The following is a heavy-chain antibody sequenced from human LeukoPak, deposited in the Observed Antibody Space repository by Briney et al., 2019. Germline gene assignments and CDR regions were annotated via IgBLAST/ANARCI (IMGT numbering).Heavy chain of an antibody. D-gene: IGHD3-22*01. V-gene: IGHV4-61*02. J-gene: IGHJ3*02. CDR1: GGSISSGSYY. CDR3: ARPGRDYYDSSGYDAFDI. CDR2: IYTSGST. Sequence: SETLSPTCTVSGGSISSGSYYWSWIRQPAGKGLEWIGRIYTSGSTNYNPSLKSRVTISVDTSKNQFSLKLSSVTAADTAVYYCARPGRDYYDSSGYDAFDIWGQGTMVTVSS.